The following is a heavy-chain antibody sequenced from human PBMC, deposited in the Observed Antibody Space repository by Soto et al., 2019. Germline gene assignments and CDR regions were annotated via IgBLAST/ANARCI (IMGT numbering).Heavy chain of an antibody. CDR3: ARDGGSGYYSY. V-gene: IGHV4-59*01. CDR2: IYYSGST. D-gene: IGHD3-22*01. Sequence: QVQLQESGPGLVKPSETLSLTCTVSGGSISSYYWSWIRQPPGKGLEWIGYIYYSGSTNYNPSLKTRVTISVDASKSQCSLKLSSVTAADTAVYCCARDGGSGYYSYWGQGTLVTVSS. CDR1: GGSISSYY. J-gene: IGHJ4*02.